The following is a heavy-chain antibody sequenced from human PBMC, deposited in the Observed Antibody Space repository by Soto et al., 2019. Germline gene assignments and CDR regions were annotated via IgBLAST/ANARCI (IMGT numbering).Heavy chain of an antibody. D-gene: IGHD1-20*01. Sequence: QVQLVQSGAEVKKPGASVKVSCLTSGYTFTNYGISWVRQAPGQGLEWMGWISAYNGDTKYVQKHQGRVTMTTDTSTTTAYMKLMNLRYDDTDVYYCTRAMRYNAVGDYWGPGNLVTVSS. V-gene: IGHV1-18*04. CDR1: GYTFTNYG. CDR2: ISAYNGDT. CDR3: TRAMRYNAVGDY. J-gene: IGHJ4*02.